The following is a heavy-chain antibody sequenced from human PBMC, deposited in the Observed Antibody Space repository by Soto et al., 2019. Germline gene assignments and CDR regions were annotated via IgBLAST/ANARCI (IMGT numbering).Heavy chain of an antibody. D-gene: IGHD3-3*01. V-gene: IGHV4-39*07. J-gene: IGHJ6*02. CDR3: ARAYYDFWTRPYYYYGMDV. CDR2: IYYSGST. CDR1: GGSISSSSYY. Sequence: SETLSLTCTVSGGSISSSSYYWGWIRQPPGKGLEWIGSIYYSGSTYYNPSLKSRVTISVDRSKNQFSLKLSSVTAADTAVYYCARAYYDFWTRPYYYYGMDVWGQGTTVTVSS.